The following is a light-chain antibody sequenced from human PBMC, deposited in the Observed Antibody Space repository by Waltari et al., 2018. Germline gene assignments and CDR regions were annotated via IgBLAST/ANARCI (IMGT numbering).Light chain of an antibody. V-gene: IGKV3-20*01. Sequence: EIVLTQSPGTLSLSPGERATLSCRASQSVSSSYLAWYQRKPGQAPRRLIYGASSRATGIPDRFSGSGSGTDFTLTISGLEPEDFAVYYCQQYGSSPRSFGQGTKVEIK. CDR3: QQYGSSPRS. CDR1: QSVSSSY. CDR2: GAS. J-gene: IGKJ1*01.